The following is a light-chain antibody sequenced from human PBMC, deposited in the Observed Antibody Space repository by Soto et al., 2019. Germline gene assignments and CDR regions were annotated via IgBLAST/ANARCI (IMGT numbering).Light chain of an antibody. CDR1: SSDVGGYNF. Sequence: QSVLTQPASVFGSPGQSITISCTGTSSDVGGYNFVSWYQQHPGKAPKLMIYEVSSWPSGVSNRFSGSKSGNTASLTISGLQPEDEADYYCSSYTTSSTLVFGTGTKVTVL. CDR2: EVS. CDR3: SSYTTSSTLV. J-gene: IGLJ1*01. V-gene: IGLV2-14*03.